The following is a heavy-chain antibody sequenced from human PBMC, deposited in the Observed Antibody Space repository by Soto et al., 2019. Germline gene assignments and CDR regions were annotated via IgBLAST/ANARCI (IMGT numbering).Heavy chain of an antibody. CDR2: IFYIGST. CDR3: ATPGPREMATNRSFDY. CDR1: GGSISGSFYY. D-gene: IGHD5-12*01. V-gene: IGHV4-39*01. Sequence: SSETLSLTCTVSGGSISGSFYYWGWVRQPPGKGLEWIGSIFYIGSTSYNPSLKSRVTISVDTSKNQFSLRLTSVTAADTAVYCCATPGPREMATNRSFDYWGQRTLLTVCS. J-gene: IGHJ4*02.